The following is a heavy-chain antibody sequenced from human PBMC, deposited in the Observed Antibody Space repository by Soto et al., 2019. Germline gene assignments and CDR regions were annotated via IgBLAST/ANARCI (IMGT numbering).Heavy chain of an antibody. CDR3: ARGLWLEDVRHDAFDI. Sequence: SVKVSCKASGGTFSSYAISWVRQAPGQGLEWMGGIIPIFGTANYAQKFQGRVTITADESTSTAYMELSSLRAEDTAVYYCARGLWLEDVRHDAFDIWGQGTMVTVSS. V-gene: IGHV1-69*13. D-gene: IGHD6-19*01. J-gene: IGHJ3*02. CDR1: GGTFSSYA. CDR2: IIPIFGTA.